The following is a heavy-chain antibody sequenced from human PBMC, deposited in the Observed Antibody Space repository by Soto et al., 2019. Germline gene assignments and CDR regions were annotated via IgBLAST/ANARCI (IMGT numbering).Heavy chain of an antibody. D-gene: IGHD1-26*01. Sequence: QVQLQQSGAGLLKPAETLSLTCAVYGGSFSGYYWSWIRQPPGTGLEWIGEINHSGSTNYNPSLKSRETISVATSKHRFSLALSSVTAADTAVYYWARGMGATDYWGQGTLVTVSS. CDR3: ARGMGATDY. CDR2: INHSGST. J-gene: IGHJ4*02. CDR1: GGSFSGYY. V-gene: IGHV4-34*01.